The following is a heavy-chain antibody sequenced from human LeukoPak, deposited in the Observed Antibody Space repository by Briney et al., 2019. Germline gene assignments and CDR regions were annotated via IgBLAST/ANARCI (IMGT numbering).Heavy chain of an antibody. CDR2: ISSSTGNT. D-gene: IGHD6-25*01. J-gene: IGHJ5*02. Sequence: PGGSLRLSCAASGFXFSNYAMSWVRQAPGKGLKWASSISSSTGNTYYADSVKGRFIISRDNSKNTLSLQMNSLRVDDTAVYYCAKMRAAARSWFDPWGQGTLVTVSS. V-gene: IGHV3-23*01. CDR3: AKMRAAARSWFDP. CDR1: GFXFSNYA.